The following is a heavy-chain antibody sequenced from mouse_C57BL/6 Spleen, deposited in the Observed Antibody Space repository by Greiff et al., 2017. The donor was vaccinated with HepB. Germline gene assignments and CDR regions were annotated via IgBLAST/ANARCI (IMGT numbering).Heavy chain of an antibody. V-gene: IGHV1-84*01. D-gene: IGHD2-4*01. Sequence: VKQRPGQGLEWIGWIYPGSGNTKYNEKFKGKATLTVDTSSSTAYMQLSSLTSEDSAVYFCARDYLYYYAMDYWGQGTSVTVSS. CDR2: IYPGSGNT. CDR3: ARDYLYYYAMDY. J-gene: IGHJ4*01.